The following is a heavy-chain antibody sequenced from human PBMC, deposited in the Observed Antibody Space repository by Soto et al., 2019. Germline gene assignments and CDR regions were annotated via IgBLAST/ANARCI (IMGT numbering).Heavy chain of an antibody. Sequence: SETLSLTCTVSGDSISTSSYYWGWIRQPPGKGLEWIGSIYYSGRTYYNPSLKSRVTISVDTSKNQFSLKLSSVTAADTAVYYCARHEKNCSGGSCYHYYYMAVWGKGATVTVSS. D-gene: IGHD2-15*01. J-gene: IGHJ6*03. CDR1: GDSISTSSYY. V-gene: IGHV4-39*01. CDR2: IYYSGRT. CDR3: ARHEKNCSGGSCYHYYYMAV.